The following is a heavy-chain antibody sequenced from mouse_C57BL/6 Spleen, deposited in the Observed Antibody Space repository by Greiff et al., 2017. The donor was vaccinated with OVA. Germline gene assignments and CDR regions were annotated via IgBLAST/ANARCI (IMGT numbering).Heavy chain of an antibody. CDR1: GYTFTSYW. J-gene: IGHJ4*01. CDR2: IYPGSGST. V-gene: IGHV1-55*01. Sequence: VQLQQPGAELVKPGASVTMSCKASGYTFTSYWITWVKQRPGQGLEGIGDIYPGSGSTNYNEKFKSKATLTVDTSSSTAYMQLSSLTSEDSAVYYCARAGRGAMDYWGQGTSVTVSS. CDR3: ARAGRGAMDY.